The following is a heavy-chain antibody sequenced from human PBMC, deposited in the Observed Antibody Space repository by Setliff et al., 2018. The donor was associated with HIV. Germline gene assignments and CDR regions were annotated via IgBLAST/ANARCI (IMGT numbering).Heavy chain of an antibody. Sequence: ASVKVSCKASGYTSSSYAITWVRQAPGQGLEWMGSINLYKDDTHYAQKFQDRVAMTADTSTNTVYMELRSLRSDDTAVYYCARYALCSDDCSDEGADIWGQGTLVTVS. V-gene: IGHV1-18*01. D-gene: IGHD2-21*01. CDR3: ARYALCSDDCSDEGADI. CDR2: INLYKDDT. CDR1: GYTSSSYA. J-gene: IGHJ4*02.